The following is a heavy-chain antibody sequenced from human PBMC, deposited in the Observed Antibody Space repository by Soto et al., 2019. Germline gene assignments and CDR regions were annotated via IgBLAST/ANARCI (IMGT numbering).Heavy chain of an antibody. CDR1: GYSFYSYW. J-gene: IGHJ6*02. V-gene: IGHV5-51*01. Sequence: PGVSLKNPCRCSGYSFYSYWIVLVRQMPGKGLEWMGIIYPGDSDTRYSPSFQGQVTISADKSISTAYLQWSSLKASDTAMYYCARRPYSSSSYYYYYGMDVWGQGTTVTVSS. CDR3: ARRPYSSSSYYYYYGMDV. CDR2: IYPGDSDT. D-gene: IGHD6-6*01.